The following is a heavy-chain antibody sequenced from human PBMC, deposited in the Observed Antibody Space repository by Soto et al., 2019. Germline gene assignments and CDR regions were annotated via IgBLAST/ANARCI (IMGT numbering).Heavy chain of an antibody. CDR3: ARGQYQLLYGIPSPTWFDP. D-gene: IGHD2-2*02. CDR1: GYTFTSYA. J-gene: IGHJ5*02. V-gene: IGHV1-3*01. CDR2: INAGNGNT. Sequence: GASVKVSCKASGYTFTSYAMHWVRQAPGQRLEWMGWINAGNGNTKYSQKFQGRVTITRDTSASTAYMELSSLRSEDTAVYYCARGQYQLLYGIPSPTWFDPWGQGTLVTVSS.